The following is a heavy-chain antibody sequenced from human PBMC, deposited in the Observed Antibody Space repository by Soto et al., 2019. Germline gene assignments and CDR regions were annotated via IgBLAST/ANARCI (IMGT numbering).Heavy chain of an antibody. Sequence: PGGSLRLSCAASGFTFSSYAMHWVRQAPGKGLEWVANIKQDGSEKYYVDSVKGRFTISRDNAKNSLYLQMNSLRAEDTAVYYCARSLGNRYFDYWGQGTLVTVSS. J-gene: IGHJ4*02. V-gene: IGHV3-7*03. CDR1: GFTFSSYA. CDR2: IKQDGSEK. D-gene: IGHD1-26*01. CDR3: ARSLGNRYFDY.